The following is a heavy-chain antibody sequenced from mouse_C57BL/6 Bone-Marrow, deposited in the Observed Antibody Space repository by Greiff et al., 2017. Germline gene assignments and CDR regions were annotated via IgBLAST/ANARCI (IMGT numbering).Heavy chain of an antibody. CDR2: NHPNSGST. J-gene: IGHJ3*01. D-gene: IGHD1-1*01. Sequence: QVQLQQPGAELVKPGASVKLSCKASGYTFTSYWMHWVKQRPGQGLEWIGMNHPNSGSTNSNEKFKCTTALTVDKSSSTAYMQLSSLTSEDSAVYYCAREGHYYGTPAWFAYWGQGTLVTVSA. CDR3: AREGHYYGTPAWFAY. CDR1: GYTFTSYW. V-gene: IGHV1-64*01.